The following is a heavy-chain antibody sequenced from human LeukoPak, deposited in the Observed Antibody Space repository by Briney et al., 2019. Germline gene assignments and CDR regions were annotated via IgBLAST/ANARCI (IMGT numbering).Heavy chain of an antibody. CDR2: VSYIGST. Sequence: PSETLSLTCTVSGDSFSSHYWSWVRQPPGRGLEWIGYVSYIGSTNYNPSLKSRATISVDTSKNQFSLKLSSVTAADTAVYYCARDPTTVTKGLDIWGQGTMVTVSS. J-gene: IGHJ3*02. V-gene: IGHV4-59*11. CDR1: GDSFSSHY. D-gene: IGHD4-17*01. CDR3: ARDPTTVTKGLDI.